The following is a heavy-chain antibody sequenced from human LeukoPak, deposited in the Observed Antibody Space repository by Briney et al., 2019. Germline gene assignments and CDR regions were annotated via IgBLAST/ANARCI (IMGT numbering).Heavy chain of an antibody. V-gene: IGHV1-8*03. J-gene: IGHJ5*02. Sequence: ASVKVSCKASGYTFTGYYMHWVRQAPGQGLEWMGWMNPNSGNTGYAQKFQGRVTITRNTSISTAYMELSSLRSEDTAVYYCARGPPTDNWFDPWGQGTLVTVSS. CDR2: MNPNSGNT. CDR3: ARGPPTDNWFDP. CDR1: GYTFTGYY.